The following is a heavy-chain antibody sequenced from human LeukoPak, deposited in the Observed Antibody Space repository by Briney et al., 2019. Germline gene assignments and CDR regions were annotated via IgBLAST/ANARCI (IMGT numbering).Heavy chain of an antibody. D-gene: IGHD1-1*01. CDR3: ARGVQLERRDWFDP. CDR2: INHSGST. J-gene: IGHJ5*02. CDR1: SGSFSGYY. Sequence: PSETLSLTCAVYSGSFSGYYWSWIRQPPGKGLEWIGEINHSGSTNYNPSLKSRVTVSVDTSKNQFSLKLSSVTAADTAVYYCARGVQLERRDWFDPWGQGTLVTVSS. V-gene: IGHV4-34*01.